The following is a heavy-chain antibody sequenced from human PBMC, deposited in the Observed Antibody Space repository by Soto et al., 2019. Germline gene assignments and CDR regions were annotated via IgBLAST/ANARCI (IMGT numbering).Heavy chain of an antibody. Sequence: PGGSLRLSCAASGFTFTRYSMNWVRQAPGKGLEWVSSISSTTNYIYYGDPMKGRFTISRDNAKNSLYPEMNSLRAEDTAVYYCARESEDLTSNFDYWGQGTLVTVSS. CDR3: ARESEDLTSNFDY. CDR1: GFTFTRYS. J-gene: IGHJ4*02. CDR2: ISSTTNYI. V-gene: IGHV3-21*06.